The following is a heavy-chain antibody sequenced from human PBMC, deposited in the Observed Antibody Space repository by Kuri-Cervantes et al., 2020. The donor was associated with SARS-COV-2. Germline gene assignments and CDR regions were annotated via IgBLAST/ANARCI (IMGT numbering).Heavy chain of an antibody. V-gene: IGHV3-73*01. CDR3: AKDRKQIAAAGLDY. CDR2: IRSKANSYAT. J-gene: IGHJ4*02. D-gene: IGHD6-13*01. CDR1: GFTFSGSA. Sequence: GGSLRLSCAASGFTFSGSAMHWVRQASGKGLEWVGRIRSKANSYATAYAASVKGRFTISRDDSKNTAYLQMNSLKTEDTAVYYCAKDRKQIAAAGLDYWGQGTLVTVSS.